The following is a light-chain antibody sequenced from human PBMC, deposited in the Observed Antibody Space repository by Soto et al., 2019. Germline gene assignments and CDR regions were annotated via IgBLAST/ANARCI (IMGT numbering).Light chain of an antibody. J-gene: IGKJ1*01. CDR3: QQSYGTPRT. V-gene: IGKV1-39*01. CDR1: QSIFNY. CDR2: AAG. Sequence: DIQMTQSPSSLSANVGDSVTITCRASQSIFNYLNWYQQKTGEAPKLLIYAAGSLQSGVPSRFSGSGSETHFTLTITSLQPEDFATYYCQQSYGTPRTFGQGTKVEIK.